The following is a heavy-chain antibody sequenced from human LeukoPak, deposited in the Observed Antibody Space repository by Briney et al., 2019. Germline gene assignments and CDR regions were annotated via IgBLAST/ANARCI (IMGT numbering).Heavy chain of an antibody. Sequence: SETLSLTCDVYGGSLSGYYWSWIRQPPGKGLEWIGEINHSGSTYYNPSLKSRVTISVDTSKNQFSLKLSSVTAADTAVYYCARDSDYYYFDYWGQGTLVTVSS. J-gene: IGHJ4*02. D-gene: IGHD2-21*02. CDR2: INHSGST. V-gene: IGHV4-34*01. CDR1: GGSLSGYY. CDR3: ARDSDYYYFDY.